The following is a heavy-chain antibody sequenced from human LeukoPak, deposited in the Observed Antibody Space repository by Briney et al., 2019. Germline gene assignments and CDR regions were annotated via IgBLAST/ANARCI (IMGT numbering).Heavy chain of an antibody. J-gene: IGHJ5*02. V-gene: IGHV3-23*01. D-gene: IGHD4-23*01. CDR2: ISGSGGST. Sequence: PGGSLRLSCAASGFTFSSYAMSWVRQAPGKGLGWVSAISGSGGSTYYADSVKGRFTISRDNSKNTLYLQMNSLRAEDTAVYYCAKDQGRTAVVTHWFDPWGQGTLVTVSS. CDR1: GFTFSSYA. CDR3: AKDQGRTAVVTHWFDP.